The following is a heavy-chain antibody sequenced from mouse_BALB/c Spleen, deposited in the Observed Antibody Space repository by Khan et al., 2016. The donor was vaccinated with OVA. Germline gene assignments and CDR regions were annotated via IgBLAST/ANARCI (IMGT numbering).Heavy chain of an antibody. CDR3: ARQPYYHYYIMDY. J-gene: IGHJ4*01. D-gene: IGHD2-10*01. V-gene: IGHV2-6-1*01. CDR2: IWSDGST. CDR1: GFSLTDYG. Sequence: QVQLKQSGPGLVAPSQSLSITCTISGFSLTDYGVHWVRQPPGKGLEWLVVIWSDGSTTYNSALKSRLSIIKDNSKSQIFLKMNSLQNDDTAMYYCARQPYYHYYIMDYWGQGTSVTVSS.